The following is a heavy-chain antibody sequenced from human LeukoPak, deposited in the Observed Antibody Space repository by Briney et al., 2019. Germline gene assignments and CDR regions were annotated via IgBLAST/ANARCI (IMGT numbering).Heavy chain of an antibody. CDR2: INPNSGGT. J-gene: IGHJ4*02. V-gene: IGHV1-2*06. Sequence: VASVKVSCKASGYTFTNYYIHWVRQAPGQGLEWMGRINPNSGGTNYAQKFQGRVTLTRDTSISTAYMELSRLRSADTALYYCARGGTEASSGDYWGQGALVTVSS. D-gene: IGHD3-10*01. CDR1: GYTFTNYY. CDR3: ARGGTEASSGDY.